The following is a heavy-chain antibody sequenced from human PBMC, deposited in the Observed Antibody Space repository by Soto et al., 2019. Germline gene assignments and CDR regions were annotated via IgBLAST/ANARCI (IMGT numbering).Heavy chain of an antibody. D-gene: IGHD1-7*01. CDR2: ISGSGGST. V-gene: IGHV3-23*01. J-gene: IGHJ6*02. CDR3: AKDPLWNYKDYYYYYGMDV. Sequence: PGGSLRLSCAASGFTFSSYAMGWVRQAPGKGLEWVSAISGSGGSTYYADSVKGRFTISRDNSKNTLYLQMNSLRAEDTAVYYCAKDPLWNYKDYYYYYGMDVWGQGTTVTVSS. CDR1: GFTFSSYA.